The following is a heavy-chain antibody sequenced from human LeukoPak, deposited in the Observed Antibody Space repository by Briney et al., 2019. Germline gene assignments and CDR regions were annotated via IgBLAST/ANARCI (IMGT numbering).Heavy chain of an antibody. CDR1: GFTFSSYA. J-gene: IGHJ6*03. Sequence: PGRSLRLSCADSGFTFSSYAMHWVRQAPGKGLEWVAVISYDGSNKYYADSVKGRFTISRDNSKNTLYPQMNSLRAEDTAVYYCARVAVPAPNPSYYYYYMDVWGKGTTVTVSS. D-gene: IGHD2-2*01. CDR2: ISYDGSNK. CDR3: ARVAVPAPNPSYYYYYMDV. V-gene: IGHV3-30*04.